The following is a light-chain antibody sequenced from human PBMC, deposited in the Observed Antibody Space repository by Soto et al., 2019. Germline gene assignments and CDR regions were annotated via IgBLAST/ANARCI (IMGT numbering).Light chain of an antibody. CDR3: SSLAGGTLV. CDR2: EVN. J-gene: IGLJ2*01. CDR1: STDVGDYKY. V-gene: IGLV2-8*01. Sequence: QSVLTQPPSASGSPGQSVTISCTGTSTDVGDYKYVFWYQQHPGKAPKLLIYEVNKRPSGVPDRFSGSKSDNTASLTVSGLQAEDEADYYCSSLAGGTLVFGGGTKLTVL.